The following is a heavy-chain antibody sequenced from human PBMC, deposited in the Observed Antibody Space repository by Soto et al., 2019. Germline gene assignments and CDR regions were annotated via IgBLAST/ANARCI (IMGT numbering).Heavy chain of an antibody. CDR1: GFTFSSYA. CDR2: ISDSGVST. CDR3: AKDRYCSGGSCSDFDY. Sequence: GGSLRLACAASGFTFSSYAMSWVRQAPGKGLEWVSGISDSGVSTYYADSVKGRFTISRDNSKNTLYLQMNSLRAEDTAIYYCAKDRYCSGGSCSDFDYWGQGTLVTVSS. D-gene: IGHD2-15*01. J-gene: IGHJ4*02. V-gene: IGHV3-23*01.